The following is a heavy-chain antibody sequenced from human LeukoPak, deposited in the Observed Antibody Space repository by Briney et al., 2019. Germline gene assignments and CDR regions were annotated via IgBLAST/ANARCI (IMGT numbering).Heavy chain of an antibody. Sequence: GGSLRLSCAASGFTFSSYSMNWVRQAPGKGLEWVSYISSSGSTIYYADSVKGRFTISRDNAKNSLYLQMNSLRAEDTAVYYCARVDTVITHFDYWGQGTLVTVSS. CDR2: ISSSGSTI. D-gene: IGHD4-23*01. CDR3: ARVDTVITHFDY. V-gene: IGHV3-48*04. CDR1: GFTFSSYS. J-gene: IGHJ4*02.